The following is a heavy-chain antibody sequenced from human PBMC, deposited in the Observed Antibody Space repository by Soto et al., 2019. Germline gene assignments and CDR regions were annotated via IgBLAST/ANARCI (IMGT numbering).Heavy chain of an antibody. Sequence: GGSLRLSCAASGFTFSSYSMNWVRQAPGKGLEWVSYISSSSSTIYYADSVKGRFTISRDNAKNSLYLQMSSLRDEDTAVYYCARDPLRYYDSSGYYASDYWGQGTLVTVSS. J-gene: IGHJ4*02. CDR2: ISSSSSTI. V-gene: IGHV3-48*02. CDR3: ARDPLRYYDSSGYYASDY. CDR1: GFTFSSYS. D-gene: IGHD3-22*01.